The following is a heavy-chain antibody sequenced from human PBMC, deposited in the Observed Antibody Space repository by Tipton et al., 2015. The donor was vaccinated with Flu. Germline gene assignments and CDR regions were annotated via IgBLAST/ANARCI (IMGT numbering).Heavy chain of an antibody. CDR2: IYHGGSF. V-gene: IGHV4-4*02. CDR1: GASIDSSTW. J-gene: IGHJ4*02. Sequence: TLSLTCAVSGASIDSSTWWNWVRQSPGKGLEWVGQIYHGGSFNYNPTLKSRLTMSVDKSKNQFSLNLASVTAADTAVYYCATVLGSIMSPNYFDYWGQGILVTVSS. D-gene: IGHD3-16*01. CDR3: ATVLGSIMSPNYFDY.